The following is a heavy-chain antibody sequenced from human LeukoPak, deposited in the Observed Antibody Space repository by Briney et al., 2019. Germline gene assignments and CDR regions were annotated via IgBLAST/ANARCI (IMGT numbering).Heavy chain of an antibody. CDR1: GFTFSNAW. Sequence: GGSLRLSCAASGFTFSNAWMSWVRQAPGKGLEWVGRIKSKTDGGTTDYAAPVKGRFTISRDDSKNTLYLQMNSLKTEDTAVYYCTTDQWLVRGDGAFDIWGQGTMVTVSS. D-gene: IGHD6-19*01. V-gene: IGHV3-15*01. J-gene: IGHJ3*02. CDR3: TTDQWLVRGDGAFDI. CDR2: IKSKTDGGTT.